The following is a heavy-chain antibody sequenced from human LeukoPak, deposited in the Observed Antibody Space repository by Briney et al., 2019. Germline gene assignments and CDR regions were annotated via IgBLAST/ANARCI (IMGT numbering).Heavy chain of an antibody. CDR2: IKQDGSEK. D-gene: IGHD6-13*01. J-gene: IGHJ4*02. V-gene: IGHV3-7*01. CDR3: ARLSSGSWSPFDY. Sequence: GGSLRLSCAASGFTFSSYWMSWVRQAPGKGLEWVANIKQDGSEKYYVDSVKGRFTISRDNAKNSLYLQMNSLRAEDTAVYYCARLSSGSWSPFDYWGQGTLVTVSS. CDR1: GFTFSSYW.